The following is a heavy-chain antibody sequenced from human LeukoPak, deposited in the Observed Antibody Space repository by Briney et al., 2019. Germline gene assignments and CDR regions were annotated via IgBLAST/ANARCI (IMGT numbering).Heavy chain of an antibody. CDR3: ATSDRQFCSPSSCHMPFDF. CDR2: FDPRGGET. V-gene: IGHV1-24*01. Sequence: ASVKVSCKVSGHTLSEVSMHWVRQAPGQGLEWVGGFDPRGGETVLAQKFQGRVTLTEDTSADTSSIELRGLRSEDTAVYYCATSDRQFCSPSSCHMPFDFWGRGTLVTVSS. D-gene: IGHD2-2*02. CDR1: GHTLSEVS. J-gene: IGHJ4*02.